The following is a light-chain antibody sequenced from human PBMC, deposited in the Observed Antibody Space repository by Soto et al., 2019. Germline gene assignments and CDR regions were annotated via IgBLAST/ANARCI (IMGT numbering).Light chain of an antibody. CDR3: QAWVSSTLV. CDR2: QDT. Sequence: SYELTQSPSVSVSPGQTVTITCSGDKLGDKYTCWYQQKPGQSPVLVIYQDTKRPSGIPERFSGSKSGNTATLTISGTQPMDEADYYCQAWVSSTLVFGGGTKLTVL. CDR1: KLGDKY. J-gene: IGLJ2*01. V-gene: IGLV3-1*01.